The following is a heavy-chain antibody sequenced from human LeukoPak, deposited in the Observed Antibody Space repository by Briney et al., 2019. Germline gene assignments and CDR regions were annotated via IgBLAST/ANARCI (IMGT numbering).Heavy chain of an antibody. CDR1: GGSISSGDYY. CDR3: ARGALTYYYDSSGPSPASFFDY. Sequence: SETLSLTCTVSGGSISSGDYYWSWIRQPPGKGLEWIGYIYYSGSTYYNPSLESRVTISVDTSKNQFSLKLSSVTAADTAVYYCARGALTYYYDSSGPSPASFFDYWGQGTLVTVSS. D-gene: IGHD3-22*01. V-gene: IGHV4-30-4*01. J-gene: IGHJ4*02. CDR2: IYYSGST.